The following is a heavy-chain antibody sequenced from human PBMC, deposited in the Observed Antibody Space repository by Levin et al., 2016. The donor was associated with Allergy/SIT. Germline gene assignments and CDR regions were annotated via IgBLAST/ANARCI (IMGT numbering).Heavy chain of an antibody. CDR3: AKEGPFTIFGVVGAFDY. Sequence: GGSLRLSCAASGFTFDDYAMHWVRQAPGKGLEWVSGISWNSGSIGYADSVKGRFTISRDNAKNSLYLQMNSLRAEDTALYYCAKEGPFTIFGVVGAFDYWGQGTLVTVSS. CDR2: ISWNSGSI. V-gene: IGHV3-9*01. D-gene: IGHD3-3*01. J-gene: IGHJ4*02. CDR1: GFTFDDYA.